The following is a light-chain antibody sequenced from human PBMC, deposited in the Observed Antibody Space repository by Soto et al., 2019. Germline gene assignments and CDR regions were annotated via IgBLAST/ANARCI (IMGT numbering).Light chain of an antibody. CDR2: GAS. Sequence: EIVMTQSPATLSVSPGERATLSCSASQSVSSDLGWYQQKPGQAPRLLIHGASTRATGIPARFSGSGSGTEFSLTISSLQSEDFAVYYCQQYNNWPWTFGQGTQVEI. CDR1: QSVSSD. V-gene: IGKV3-15*01. CDR3: QQYNNWPWT. J-gene: IGKJ1*01.